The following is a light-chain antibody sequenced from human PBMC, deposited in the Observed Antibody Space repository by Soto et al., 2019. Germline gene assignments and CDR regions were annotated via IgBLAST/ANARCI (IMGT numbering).Light chain of an antibody. CDR3: QKYNGALWA. CDR2: AAS. CDR1: QGISND. V-gene: IGKV1-27*01. J-gene: IGKJ1*01. Sequence: DIRLTQSPSSLSASVGDRVTITCRASQGISNDVAWYQQKPGTVPKLLIYAASALQLGVPSRFSGSGSGTDFTLTISSLQPEDVATYYYQKYNGALWAFGQGTKVEIK.